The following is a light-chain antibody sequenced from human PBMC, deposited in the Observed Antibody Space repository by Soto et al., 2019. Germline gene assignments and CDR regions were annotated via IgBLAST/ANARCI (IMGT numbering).Light chain of an antibody. V-gene: IGKV4-1*01. Sequence: DIVMTQSPDSLAVSLGERATINCKSSQSVLYSSNNKNYLALYQQRPGQPPNLLIFWASTRESGVPDQFSGSGSGTDFTLTISSLQAEDVAIYYCQQYFSFPWTFGQGTKVEIK. CDR3: QQYFSFPWT. CDR1: QSVLYSSNNKNY. J-gene: IGKJ1*01. CDR2: WAS.